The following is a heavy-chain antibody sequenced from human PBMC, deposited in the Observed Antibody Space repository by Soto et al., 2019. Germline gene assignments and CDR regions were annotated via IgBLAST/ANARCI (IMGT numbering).Heavy chain of an antibody. D-gene: IGHD2-15*01. CDR1: GGSISSYY. J-gene: IGHJ3*02. CDR3: ARELRYCSGGSCYSTYDAFDI. CDR2: IYYSGST. V-gene: IGHV4-59*01. Sequence: PSETLSLTCTVSGGSISSYYWSWIRQPPGKGLEWIGYIYYSGSTNYNPSLKSRVTISVDTSKNQFSLKLSSVTAADTAVYYCARELRYCSGGSCYSTYDAFDIWGQGTMVTVSS.